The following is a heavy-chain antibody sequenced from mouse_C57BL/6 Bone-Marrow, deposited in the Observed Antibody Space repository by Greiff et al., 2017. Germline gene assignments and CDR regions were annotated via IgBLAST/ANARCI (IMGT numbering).Heavy chain of an antibody. CDR3: ARGDYYAMDY. V-gene: IGHV1-81*01. CDR2: IYHRSGNT. Sequence: QVQLQQSGAELARPGASVKLSCKASGYTFTSYGISWVKQRTGQGLEWIGEIYHRSGNTYYNEKFKGKGTLTADKSSSTAYMELRRLTSADSAVYFCARGDYYAMDYWGQGTSVTVSS. J-gene: IGHJ4*01. CDR1: GYTFTSYG.